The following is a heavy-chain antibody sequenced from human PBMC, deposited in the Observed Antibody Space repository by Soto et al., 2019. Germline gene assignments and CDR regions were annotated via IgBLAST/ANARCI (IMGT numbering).Heavy chain of an antibody. D-gene: IGHD6-13*01. V-gene: IGHV4-4*07. CDR1: VGSSISCN. CDR3: ARALSSAAGLYLDF. Sequence: VTLSFIFTVSVGSSISCNCSLLMLPAGKGMEWIGRPHTPDGSNHNPSIKSRVTMSIDTCNNQFHLKLSSLTAADTAVYYCARALSSAAGLYLDFWGQGTLVTVYS. CDR2: PHTPDGS. J-gene: IGHJ4*02.